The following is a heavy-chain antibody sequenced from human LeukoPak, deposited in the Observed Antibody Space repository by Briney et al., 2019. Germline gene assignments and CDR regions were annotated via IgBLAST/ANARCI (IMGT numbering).Heavy chain of an antibody. V-gene: IGHV4-4*02. CDR3: ARDWGGALTGFD. CDR2: IYHSGGT. D-gene: IGHD3-9*01. Sequence: PSETLSLTCAVSGASISSSNWWSWVRQPPGRGLEWIGEIYHSGGTNYTPSLKSRVATSIDRSKNQFSLKLSSVTAADTAVYYCARDWGGALTGFDWGQGTLVTVSS. CDR1: GASISSSNW. J-gene: IGHJ4*02.